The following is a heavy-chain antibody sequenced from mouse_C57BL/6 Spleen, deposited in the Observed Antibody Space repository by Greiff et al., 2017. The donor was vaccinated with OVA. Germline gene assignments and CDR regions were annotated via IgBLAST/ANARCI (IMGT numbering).Heavy chain of an antibody. J-gene: IGHJ1*03. V-gene: IGHV5-6*02. CDR1: GFAFSSYG. CDR2: ISSGGSYT. CDR3: AEANGSYWYFDV. Sequence: DVKLVESGGDLVKPGGSLKLSCAASGFAFSSYGMSWVRQTPDERLEWVATISSGGSYTYYPDSVKGRFTISRDNAKNTLYLQLSSLESEDTAIYYCAEANGSYWYFDVWGTGTTVTVSS. D-gene: IGHD1-1*01.